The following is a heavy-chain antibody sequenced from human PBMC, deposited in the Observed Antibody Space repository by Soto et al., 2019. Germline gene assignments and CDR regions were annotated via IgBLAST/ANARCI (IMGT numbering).Heavy chain of an antibody. CDR1: GFTFSSYA. Sequence: GGSLRLSCAASGFTFSSYAMHWVRQAPGKGLEWVAVISYDGSNKYYADSVKGRFTISRDNSKNTLYLQMNSLRAEDTAVSYCAREGDHGDYGVYFDLWGRGTLVTVSS. J-gene: IGHJ2*01. CDR2: ISYDGSNK. D-gene: IGHD4-17*01. V-gene: IGHV3-30*04. CDR3: AREGDHGDYGVYFDL.